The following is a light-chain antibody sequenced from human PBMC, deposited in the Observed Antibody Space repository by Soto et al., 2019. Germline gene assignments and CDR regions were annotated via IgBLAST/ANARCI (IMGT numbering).Light chain of an antibody. CDR3: GIWDSSLSAVV. V-gene: IGLV1-51*01. CDR1: TSNIGTGYD. CDR2: DNN. Sequence: QSVLTQPPSVSGAPGQRVTISCTGSTSNIGTGYDVHWYQQLPGTAPKLLIYDNNQRPSGIPDRFSGSKSGTSATLGITGLQTGDEADYYCGIWDSSLSAVVFGGGTKVTVL. J-gene: IGLJ2*01.